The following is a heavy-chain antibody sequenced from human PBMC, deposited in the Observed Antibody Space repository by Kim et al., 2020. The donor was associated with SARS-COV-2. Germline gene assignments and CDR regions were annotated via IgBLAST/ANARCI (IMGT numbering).Heavy chain of an antibody. D-gene: IGHD3-22*01. Sequence: GGSLRLSCAASGFTFSSYAMSWVRQAPGKGLEWVSAISGSGGSTYYADSVKGRFTISRDNSKNTLYLQMNSLRAEDTAVYYCAKGRGANYYDSSGYGKYYFDYWGQGTLVTVSS. CDR1: GFTFSSYA. V-gene: IGHV3-23*01. J-gene: IGHJ4*02. CDR3: AKGRGANYYDSSGYGKYYFDY. CDR2: ISGSGGST.